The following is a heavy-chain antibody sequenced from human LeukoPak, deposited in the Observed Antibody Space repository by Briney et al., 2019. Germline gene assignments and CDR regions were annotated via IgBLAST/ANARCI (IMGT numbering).Heavy chain of an antibody. CDR3: AKDLGPGSMATSPGFDY. D-gene: IGHD5-24*01. J-gene: IGHJ4*02. V-gene: IGHV3-9*01. Sequence: GGSLRLSCAASGFTFSSYAMSWVRQAPGKGLEWVSGISWNSGSIGYADSVKGRFTISRDNARTSLYLQMNSLRAEDTALYYCAKDLGPGSMATSPGFDYWGQGTLVTVSS. CDR1: GFTFSSYA. CDR2: ISWNSGSI.